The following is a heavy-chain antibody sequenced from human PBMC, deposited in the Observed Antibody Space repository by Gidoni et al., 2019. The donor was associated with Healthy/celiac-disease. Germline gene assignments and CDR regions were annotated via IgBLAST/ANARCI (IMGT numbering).Heavy chain of an antibody. CDR2: IWYDGSNK. D-gene: IGHD2-15*01. CDR1: GFPFRSSG. V-gene: IGHV3-33*01. Sequence: QVQLVESGGGVVQPGSSMRLSCAASGFPFRSSGMHWVRQAPGKGLEWVAVIWYDGSNKDYADAVKGRFTISRDNSKNTLYLQMNSLRAEDTAVYYCARTRVDAASELDYWGQGTLVTVSS. CDR3: ARTRVDAASELDY. J-gene: IGHJ4*02.